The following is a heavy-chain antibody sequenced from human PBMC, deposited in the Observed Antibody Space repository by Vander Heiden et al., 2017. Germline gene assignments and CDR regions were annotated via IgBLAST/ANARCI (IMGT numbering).Heavy chain of an antibody. J-gene: IGHJ4*02. D-gene: IGHD3-10*01. CDR1: GYTFTGYY. CDR3: ALIWFGEFMYYFDY. Sequence: QVQLVQSGAEVKKPGASVKVSCRAPGYTFTGYYIHWVRQAPGQGLEWMGWINPNSGGTNYAQKFQGRVTMTRATSISTAYMELSRLRSDDTAVYYCALIWFGEFMYYFDYWGQGTLVTVSS. CDR2: INPNSGGT. V-gene: IGHV1-2*02.